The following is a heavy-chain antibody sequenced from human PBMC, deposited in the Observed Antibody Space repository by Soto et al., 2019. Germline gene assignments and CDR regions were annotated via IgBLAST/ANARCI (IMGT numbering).Heavy chain of an antibody. J-gene: IGHJ4*02. CDR2: INAGNGNT. CDR1: GYTFTSYD. D-gene: IGHD2-8*02. V-gene: IGHV1-3*01. Sequence: ASVKVSCKASGYTFTSYDINWVRQAPGQRLEWMGWINAGNGNTKYSQKFQGRVTITRDTSASTAYMELSSLRSEDTAVYYFAWWGMVRRPYYFDYWGQGTLVTVSS. CDR3: AWWGMVRRPYYFDY.